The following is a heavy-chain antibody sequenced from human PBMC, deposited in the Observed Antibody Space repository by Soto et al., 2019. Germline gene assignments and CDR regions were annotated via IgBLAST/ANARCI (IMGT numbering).Heavy chain of an antibody. J-gene: IGHJ4*02. Sequence: SETLSLTCAFYGGSFSGYYWSLIRQPPGKGLEWIGEINHSGSTNYNPSLKSRVTISVDTSKNQFSLKLSSVTAADTAVYYCARGATTRIAVAGADYWGQGTLVTVSS. CDR2: INHSGST. D-gene: IGHD6-19*01. CDR3: ARGATTRIAVAGADY. V-gene: IGHV4-34*01. CDR1: GGSFSGYY.